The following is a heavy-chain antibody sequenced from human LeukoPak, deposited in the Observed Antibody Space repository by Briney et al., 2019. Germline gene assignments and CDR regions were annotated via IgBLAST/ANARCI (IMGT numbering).Heavy chain of an antibody. CDR1: DFSFITYA. CDR3: ARDSSMLRGPLVIYYFDF. D-gene: IGHD3-10*01. J-gene: IGHJ4*02. CDR2: ITGRGDAT. V-gene: IGHV3-23*01. Sequence: GGSLRLSCAASDFSFITYAMSWVRQAPGKGLEWVSTITGRGDATYYADSVKGRFTISRDNSKNTLYLQMNSLRADDTAVYYCARDSSMLRGPLVIYYFDFWGQGTLVTVSS.